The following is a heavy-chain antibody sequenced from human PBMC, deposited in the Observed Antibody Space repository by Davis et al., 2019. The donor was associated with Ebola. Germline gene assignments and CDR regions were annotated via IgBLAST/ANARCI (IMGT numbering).Heavy chain of an antibody. V-gene: IGHV4-59*08. J-gene: IGHJ5*02. D-gene: IGHD3-3*01. CDR3: ARHYYDFWSGYDNWFDP. CDR2: IFYSGTT. Sequence: SETLSLTCTVSGDSITGYYWNWIRQSPGKGLEWIGYIFYSGTTNYNPSLKSRVTISVDTSKNQFSLKLSSVTAADTAVYYCARHYYDFWSGYDNWFDPWGQGTLVTVSS. CDR1: GDSITGYY.